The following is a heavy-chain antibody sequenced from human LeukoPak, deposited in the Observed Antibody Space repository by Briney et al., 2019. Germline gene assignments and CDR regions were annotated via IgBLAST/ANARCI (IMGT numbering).Heavy chain of an antibody. CDR1: GYTFTGYY. D-gene: IGHD3-9*01. V-gene: IGHV1-18*04. CDR2: ISAYNGNT. Sequence: EASVKVSCKASGYTFTGYYMHWVRQAPGQGLEWMGWISAYNGNTNYAQKLQGRVTMTTDTSTSTAYMELRSLRSDDTAVYYCARVWAVLRYFNPPDYWGQGTLVTVSS. J-gene: IGHJ4*02. CDR3: ARVWAVLRYFNPPDY.